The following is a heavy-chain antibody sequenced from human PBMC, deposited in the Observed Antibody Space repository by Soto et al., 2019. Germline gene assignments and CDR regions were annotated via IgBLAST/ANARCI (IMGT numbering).Heavy chain of an antibody. D-gene: IGHD3-10*01. Sequence: EVQLVESGGGLVQPGGSLRLSCAASGITVSSNYMSWVRQAPGKGLEWVSVIYSGGSTYYADSVKGRFTISRDNSKNTLYXQXXXXRXEDTAVYYCARDFYYYGSGTMGGYFDYWGQGTLVTVSS. J-gene: IGHJ4*02. CDR1: GITVSSNY. CDR2: IYSGGST. V-gene: IGHV3-66*01. CDR3: ARDFYYYGSGTMGGYFDY.